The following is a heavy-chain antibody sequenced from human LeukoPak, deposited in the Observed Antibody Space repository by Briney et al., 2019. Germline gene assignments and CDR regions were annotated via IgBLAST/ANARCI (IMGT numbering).Heavy chain of an antibody. J-gene: IGHJ4*02. D-gene: IGHD6-13*01. V-gene: IGHV3-23*01. CDR1: GFTFSSYA. CDR3: AKTGQGVLGFLAAAGTIKYYFDY. Sequence: GGSLRLSCAASGFTFSSYAMSWVRQAPGKGLEWVSAISGSGGSTYYADSVKGRFTISRDNSKNTLYLQMNSLRAEDTAVYYCAKTGQGVLGFLAAAGTIKYYFDYWGQGTLVTVSS. CDR2: ISGSGGST.